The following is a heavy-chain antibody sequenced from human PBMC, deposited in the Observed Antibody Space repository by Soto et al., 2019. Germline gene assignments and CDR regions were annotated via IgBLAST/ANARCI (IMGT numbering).Heavy chain of an antibody. CDR3: AKDGDDIVVVPAADDDYYYMDV. CDR1: GFTFSSYG. D-gene: IGHD2-2*01. J-gene: IGHJ6*03. CDR2: ISYDGSNK. V-gene: IGHV3-30*18. Sequence: PGGSLRLSCAASGFTFSSYGMHWVRQAPGKGLEWVAVISYDGSNKYYADSVKGRFTISRDNSKNTLYLQMNSLRAEDTAAYYCAKDGDDIVVVPAADDDYYYMDVWGKGTTVTVS.